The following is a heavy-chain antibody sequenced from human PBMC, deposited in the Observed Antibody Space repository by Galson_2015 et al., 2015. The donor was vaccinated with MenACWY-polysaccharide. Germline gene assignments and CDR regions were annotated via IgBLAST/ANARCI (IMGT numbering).Heavy chain of an antibody. D-gene: IGHD2-2*01. CDR2: IQYDRSNK. Sequence: SLRLSCAASGSRFSNSGMHWVRQAPGKGLEWVAVIQYDRSNKVYADSVKGRFTISGDNSKNTVFLEMNTLGVEDTAVYYCAREGSRIVFHAFDIWGQGTMVTVSS. CDR1: GSRFSNSG. J-gene: IGHJ3*02. V-gene: IGHV3-33*01. CDR3: AREGSRIVFHAFDI.